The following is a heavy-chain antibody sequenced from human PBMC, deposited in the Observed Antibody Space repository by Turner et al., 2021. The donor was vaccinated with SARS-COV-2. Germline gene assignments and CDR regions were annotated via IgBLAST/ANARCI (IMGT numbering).Heavy chain of an antibody. J-gene: IGHJ4*02. V-gene: IGHV4-39*01. D-gene: IGHD6-19*01. CDR3: ARQVSILGRWLAPFDS. CDR2: FFYSGST. Sequence: QLQPHESGPGLVKPSETLSLTCTVSSGSISSSAYYWGWIRQPPGKGLEWIGSFFYSGSTYYSPSLKSRITISVDTSKNQFSLNLSSVTAADTAVYYCARQVSILGRWLAPFDSWGQGTLVTVSS. CDR1: SGSISSSAYY.